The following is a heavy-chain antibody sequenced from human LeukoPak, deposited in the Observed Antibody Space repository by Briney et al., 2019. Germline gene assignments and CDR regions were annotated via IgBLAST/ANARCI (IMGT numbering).Heavy chain of an antibody. Sequence: GASVKVSCKASGYTFTSYDINWVRQATGQGLEWMGWMNPNSGNTGYAQKFQGRVTMTRNTSISTAYMELSSLRSEDTAVYYCARRSYYRPRWGYYFDYWGQGTLVTVSS. CDR3: ARRSYYRPRWGYYFDY. CDR2: MNPNSGNT. J-gene: IGHJ4*02. V-gene: IGHV1-8*01. CDR1: GYTFTSYD. D-gene: IGHD1-26*01.